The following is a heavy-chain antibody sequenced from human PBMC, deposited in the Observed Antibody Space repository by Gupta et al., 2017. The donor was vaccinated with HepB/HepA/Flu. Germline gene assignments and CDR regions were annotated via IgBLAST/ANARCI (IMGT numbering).Heavy chain of an antibody. V-gene: IGHV3-23*01. CDR2: ISGSGGIT. CDR3: ARNLTVTIDY. Sequence: EVQLMESGGDLVQPGGSLRLSCSASGFTFRNYAMSWVRQAPGKGLEWVSAISGSGGITYYADSVKGRFTISRDNSKNTLYLQMNSLRAEDTAVYFCARNLTVTIDYWGQGTLVTVSS. CDR1: GFTFRNYA. J-gene: IGHJ4*02. D-gene: IGHD4-17*01.